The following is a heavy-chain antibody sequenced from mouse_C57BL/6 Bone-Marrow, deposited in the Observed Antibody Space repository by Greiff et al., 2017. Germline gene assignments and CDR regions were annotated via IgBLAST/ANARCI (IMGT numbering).Heavy chain of an antibody. CDR3: ARGYYGNYAYWYVDV. CDR2: INPSSGYT. CDR1: GYTFTSYW. J-gene: IGHJ1*03. V-gene: IGHV1-7*01. D-gene: IGHD2-1*01. Sequence: VQVVESGAELAKPGASVKLSCKASGYTFTSYWMHWVKQRPGQGLEWMGYINPSSGYTKYNQKFKDKATLTADKSSSTAYMQLSSLTYEDSAVYYCARGYYGNYAYWYVDVWGTGTTVTVSS.